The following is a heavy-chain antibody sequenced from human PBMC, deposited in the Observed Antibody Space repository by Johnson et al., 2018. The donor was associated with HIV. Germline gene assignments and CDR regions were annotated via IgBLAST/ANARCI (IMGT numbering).Heavy chain of an antibody. Sequence: VQLVESGGGVVKPGGSLRLSCAASGFTFSNAWMSWVRQAPGKGLEWVGRIKSKTDGGTTDYAASVKGRFTISRDDSKNSLYLQMNSLKTEDTAVYYCALSYSLDAFDIWGQGTMVTVSS. CDR1: GFTFSNAW. V-gene: IGHV3-15*01. CDR3: ALSYSLDAFDI. D-gene: IGHD2-21*01. J-gene: IGHJ3*02. CDR2: IKSKTDGGTT.